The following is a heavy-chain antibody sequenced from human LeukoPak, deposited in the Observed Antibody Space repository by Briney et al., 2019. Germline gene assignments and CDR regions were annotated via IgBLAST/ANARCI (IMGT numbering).Heavy chain of an antibody. J-gene: IGHJ3*02. CDR1: GGSISSSSYY. Sequence: SETLSLTCTVSGGSISSSSYYWGWIRQPPGKGLEWIGSIYYSGSTYYNPSLKSRVTISVDTSKNQFSLKLSSVTAADTAVYYCARGPDAFDIWGQGTMVTVPS. CDR2: IYYSGST. CDR3: ARGPDAFDI. V-gene: IGHV4-39*07.